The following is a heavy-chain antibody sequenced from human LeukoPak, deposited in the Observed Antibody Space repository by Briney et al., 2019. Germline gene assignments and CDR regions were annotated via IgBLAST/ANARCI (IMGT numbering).Heavy chain of an antibody. CDR3: ARGITGDPDYYYGMDV. D-gene: IGHD7-27*01. J-gene: IGHJ6*02. CDR2: ISSSSSTI. Sequence: TGGSLRLSCAVSGFAFNNHGMNWVRQAPGKGLEWVSSISSSSSTIYYADSVKGRFTISRDNAKNSLYLQMNSLRAEDTAVYYCARGITGDPDYYYGMDVWGQGTTVTVSS. V-gene: IGHV3-48*01. CDR1: GFAFNNHG.